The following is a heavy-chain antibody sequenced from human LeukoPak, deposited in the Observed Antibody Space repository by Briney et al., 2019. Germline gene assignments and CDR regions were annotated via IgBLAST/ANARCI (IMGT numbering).Heavy chain of an antibody. D-gene: IGHD3-16*01. CDR3: ARVSGGWNYFDY. Sequence: ASVKVSCKVSGYTLTELSMHWVRQAPGKGLEWMGGFDPEDGETIYAQKFQGRVTMTEDTSTDTAYMELSRLRSDDTAVYYCARVSGGWNYFDYWGQGTLVTVSS. V-gene: IGHV1-24*01. CDR2: FDPEDGET. J-gene: IGHJ4*02. CDR1: GYTLTELS.